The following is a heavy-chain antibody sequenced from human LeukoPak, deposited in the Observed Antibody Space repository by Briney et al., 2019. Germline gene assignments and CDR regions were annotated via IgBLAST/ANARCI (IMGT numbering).Heavy chain of an antibody. J-gene: IGHJ3*02. D-gene: IGHD1-20*01. CDR2: IIPIFGTA. Sequence: SVKVSCKASGGTFSSYAISWVRQAPGQGLEWMGGIIPIFGTANYAQKFQGRVTITTDESTSTAYMELSSLRAEDTAVYYCAKDLPTYNWNPDAFDIWGQGTMVTVSS. V-gene: IGHV1-69*05. CDR1: GGTFSSYA. CDR3: AKDLPTYNWNPDAFDI.